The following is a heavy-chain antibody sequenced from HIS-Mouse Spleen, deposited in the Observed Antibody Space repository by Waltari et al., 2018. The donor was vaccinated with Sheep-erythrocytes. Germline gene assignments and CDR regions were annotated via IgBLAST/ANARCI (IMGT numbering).Heavy chain of an antibody. CDR3: ARVASGATFDY. V-gene: IGHV3-21*01. J-gene: IGHJ4*02. CDR2: ISSSSSYI. Sequence: EVQLVESGGGLVKPGGSLRLSCAASGFTFSSYSMNWVRQPPGSGIEWVSSISSSSSYIYYADSVKGRFTISRDNAKNSLYLQMNRLRAEDTAVYYCARVASGATFDYWGQGTLVTVSS. D-gene: IGHD1-26*01. CDR1: GFTFSSYS.